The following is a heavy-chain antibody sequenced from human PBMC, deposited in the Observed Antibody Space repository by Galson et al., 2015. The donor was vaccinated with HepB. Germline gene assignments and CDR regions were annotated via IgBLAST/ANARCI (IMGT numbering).Heavy chain of an antibody. J-gene: IGHJ6*02. CDR2: IDPSDFYT. Sequence: QSGAEVKKPGESLRISCKGSGYIFTTYWINWVRQMPGKGLEWMGRIDPSDFYTGYSPSFQGHVSISADKSVNTAFLYWSSLKASDTAIYYCARQSKIVVPASDQHGMDVWGQGITVTVSS. V-gene: IGHV5-10-1*01. D-gene: IGHD3-22*01. CDR1: GYIFTTYW. CDR3: ARQSKIVVPASDQHGMDV.